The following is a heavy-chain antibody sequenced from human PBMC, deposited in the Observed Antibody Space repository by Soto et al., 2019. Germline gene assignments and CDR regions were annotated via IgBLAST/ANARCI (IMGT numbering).Heavy chain of an antibody. J-gene: IGHJ6*02. CDR1: GFTFSNAW. CDR2: IKSKTDGGTT. V-gene: IGHV3-15*07. CDR3: TTSSSDYYYGMDV. Sequence: PGGSLRLSCAASGFTFSNAWMNWVRQAPGKGLEWVGRIKSKTDGGTTDYAAPVKGRFTISRGDSKNTLYQQMNSLKTEDTAVYYCTTSSSDYYYGMDVWGQGTTVTVSS. D-gene: IGHD6-6*01.